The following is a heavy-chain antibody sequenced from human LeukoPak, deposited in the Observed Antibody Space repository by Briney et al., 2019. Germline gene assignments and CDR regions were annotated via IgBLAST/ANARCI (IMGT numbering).Heavy chain of an antibody. D-gene: IGHD6-19*01. J-gene: IGHJ4*02. CDR2: ISAYNGNT. CDR1: GYTFTSYG. CDR3: AIAVAGTEDY. Sequence: ASVKVSCKASGYTFTSYGISWVRQAPGQGLEWMGWISAYNGNTNYAKKLQGRVAMTTDTYTSTAYMELRSLRSDDTAVYYCAIAVAGTEDYWGQGTLVTVSS. V-gene: IGHV1-18*01.